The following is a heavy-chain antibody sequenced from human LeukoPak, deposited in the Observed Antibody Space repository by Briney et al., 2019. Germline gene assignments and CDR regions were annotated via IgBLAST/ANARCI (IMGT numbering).Heavy chain of an antibody. V-gene: IGHV3-48*03. CDR3: ARGNIVASNAFDI. CDR2: ISSSGSII. CDR1: GFTLRSYW. Sequence: GGSLRLSCAASGFTLRSYWMHWVRQAPGKGLEWVSYISSSGSIINNADSVKGRFSISRDNAKNSLYLQMSSLRAEDTAVYYCARGNIVASNAFDIWGQGTMVTVSS. D-gene: IGHD5-12*01. J-gene: IGHJ3*02.